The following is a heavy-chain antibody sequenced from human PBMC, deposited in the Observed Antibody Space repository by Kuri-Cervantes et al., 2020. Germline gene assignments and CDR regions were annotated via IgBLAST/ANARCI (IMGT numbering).Heavy chain of an antibody. CDR3: TTMGPKWKHFDS. D-gene: IGHD1-20*01. CDR2: IKSKNDGGAR. CDR1: GFTFSKAW. V-gene: IGHV3-15*01. J-gene: IGHJ4*02. Sequence: GESLKISCAASGFTFSKAWMTWVRQAPGKGLEWVGRIKSKNDGGAREYAEPVKGRFTISRDDSKNTLYLQMDSLKIEDTAVYYCTTMGPKWKHFDSWGQGTLVTVSS.